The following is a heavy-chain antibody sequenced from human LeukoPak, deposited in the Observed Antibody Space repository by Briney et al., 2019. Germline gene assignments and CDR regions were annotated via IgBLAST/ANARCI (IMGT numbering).Heavy chain of an antibody. V-gene: IGHV4-61*02. Sequence: SETLSPTCTVSGGSISSGSYYWSWIRQPAGKGLEWIGRIYTSGSTNYNPPLKSRVTISVDTSKNQFSLKLSSVTAADTAVYYCAQTGVWFGELFEYWGQGTLVTVSS. J-gene: IGHJ4*02. D-gene: IGHD3-10*01. CDR2: IYTSGST. CDR1: GGSISSGSYY. CDR3: AQTGVWFGELFEY.